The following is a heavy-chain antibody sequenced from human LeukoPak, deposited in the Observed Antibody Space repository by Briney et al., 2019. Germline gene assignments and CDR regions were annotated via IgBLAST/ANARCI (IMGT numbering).Heavy chain of an antibody. J-gene: IGHJ4*02. CDR1: GGSISSGSYY. D-gene: IGHD3-3*01. V-gene: IGHV4-61*02. CDR3: ARAVSYDFWSGYYSDY. Sequence: PSETLSLTCTVSGGSISSGSYYWSWIRQPAGKGLEWIGRIYTSGSTNYNPSLKSRVTISVDTSKNQFSLKLSSVTAADTAVYYCARAVSYDFWSGYYSDYWGQGTLVTVSS. CDR2: IYTSGST.